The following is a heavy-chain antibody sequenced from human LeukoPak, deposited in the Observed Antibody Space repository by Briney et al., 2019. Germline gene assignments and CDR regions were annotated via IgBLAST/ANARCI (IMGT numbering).Heavy chain of an antibody. D-gene: IGHD4-23*01. CDR1: GYTFTNHY. Sequence: GASVKVSCKASGYTFTNHYMHWVRQAPEQGLEWMGLINPSGGSTLYAEKFQGRIIMTRDMSTATDYMELSSLRSEDTAVYYCARDNSIGDRGWWFDPWGQGTLVTVSS. CDR3: ARDNSIGDRGWWFDP. V-gene: IGHV1-46*01. J-gene: IGHJ5*02. CDR2: INPSGGST.